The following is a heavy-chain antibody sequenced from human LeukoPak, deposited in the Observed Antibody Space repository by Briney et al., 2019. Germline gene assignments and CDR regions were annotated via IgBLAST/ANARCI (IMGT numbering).Heavy chain of an antibody. V-gene: IGHV4-38-2*01. CDR2: IYYSGST. CDR3: ARGPPRFDP. Sequence: SETLSLTCAVSGYSISSGYYWGWIRQPPGKGLEWIGYIYYSGSTNYNPSLKSRVTISVDTSKNQFSLKLSSVTAADTAVYYCARGPPRFDPWGQGTLVTVSS. CDR1: GYSISSGYY. J-gene: IGHJ5*02.